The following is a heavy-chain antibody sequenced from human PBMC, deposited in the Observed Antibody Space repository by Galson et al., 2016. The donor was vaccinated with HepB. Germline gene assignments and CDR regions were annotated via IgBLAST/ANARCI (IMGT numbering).Heavy chain of an antibody. Sequence: SLRLSCAASGFAVSDNYMSWVRQAPGKGLEWVANINQDGSEKSYVDSVKGRFTISRDHSTNTLYLQMRSLRTEDTAVYYCARDSGYNEHGGFDNWGQGTLVTVSS. J-gene: IGHJ4*02. CDR1: GFAVSDNY. V-gene: IGHV3-7*01. D-gene: IGHD5-24*01. CDR3: ARDSGYNEHGGFDN. CDR2: INQDGSEK.